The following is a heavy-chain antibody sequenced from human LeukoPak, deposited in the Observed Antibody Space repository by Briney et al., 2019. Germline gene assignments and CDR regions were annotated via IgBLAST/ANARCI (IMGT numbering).Heavy chain of an antibody. Sequence: GGSLRLSCAASGFTFSSCAMSWVRQAPGKGLEWVSATSGSGGSTYYADSVKGRFTISRDNSKNTLYLQMNSLRAEDTAVYYCATRPPEATIRLPFDYWGQGTLVTVSS. CDR1: GFTFSSCA. D-gene: IGHD5-12*01. CDR2: TSGSGGST. CDR3: ATRPPEATIRLPFDY. J-gene: IGHJ4*02. V-gene: IGHV3-23*01.